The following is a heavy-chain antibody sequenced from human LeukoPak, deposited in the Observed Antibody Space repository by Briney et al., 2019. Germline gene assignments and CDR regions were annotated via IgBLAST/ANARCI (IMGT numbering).Heavy chain of an antibody. CDR2: IIPIFGTA. Sequence: GSSVKVSCKASGGTFISYAISWVRQAPGQGLEWMGGIIPIFGTANYAQKFQGRVTITADESTSTAYMELSSLRSEDTAVYYCASNPPRGYSYGYFDYWGQGTLVTVSS. D-gene: IGHD5-18*01. CDR1: GGTFISYA. CDR3: ASNPPRGYSYGYFDY. J-gene: IGHJ4*02. V-gene: IGHV1-69*01.